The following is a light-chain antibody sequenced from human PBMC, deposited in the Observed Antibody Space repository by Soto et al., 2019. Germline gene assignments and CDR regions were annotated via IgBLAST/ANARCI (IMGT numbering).Light chain of an antibody. CDR3: QQYGFSPIS. Sequence: EVVLTQSPGTLSLSPGERVTLSCRASQTVTNDYLAWYQQKDGQAPRLLIYDASTRATGVPDRFSGSGSGPEYTLTLPRLEPADFSVYSCQQYGFSPISFGQGTRLELK. CDR2: DAS. CDR1: QTVTNDY. J-gene: IGKJ5*01. V-gene: IGKV3-20*01.